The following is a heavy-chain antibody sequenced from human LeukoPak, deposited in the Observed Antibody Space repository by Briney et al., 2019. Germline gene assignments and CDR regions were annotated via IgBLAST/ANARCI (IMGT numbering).Heavy chain of an antibody. CDR3: ASDRLGYCSGGGCYFKDY. J-gene: IGHJ4*02. CDR2: INPNSGGT. D-gene: IGHD2-15*01. CDR1: GYTFTGYY. V-gene: IGHV1-2*06. Sequence: GASVKVSCKASGYTFTGYYMHWVRQAPGQGLEWMGRINPNSGGTNYAQKFQGRVTMTRDTSISTAYMELSRLRSDDTAVYYCASDRLGYCSGGGCYFKDYWGQGTLVTVSS.